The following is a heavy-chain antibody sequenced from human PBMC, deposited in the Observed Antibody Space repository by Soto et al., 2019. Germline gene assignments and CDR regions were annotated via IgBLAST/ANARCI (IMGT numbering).Heavy chain of an antibody. CDR3: AKDQPYYYFMDV. CDR2: ISGSGGST. Sequence: GGSLRLSNAASGFIFSSYAMSWVRQAPGKGLEWVSAISGSGGSTYYADSVKGRFTISRDNSKNTLYLQMNSLRAEDTAVYYWAKDQPYYYFMDVWGKGTTVTV. J-gene: IGHJ6*03. CDR1: GFIFSSYA. V-gene: IGHV3-23*01.